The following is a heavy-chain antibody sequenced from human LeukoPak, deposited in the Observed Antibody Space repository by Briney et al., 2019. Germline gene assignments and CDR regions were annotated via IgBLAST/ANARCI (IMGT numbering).Heavy chain of an antibody. D-gene: IGHD2-2*01. J-gene: IGHJ5*02. Sequence: KPSETLYLTCTVPGGPISSYYWSWIRQPAGKGLEWIGRIYTSGSTNYNPSLKSRDTMSVDTSKNQFSLKMSSSTDADTAVYYCARDHCSSTSCNFNWFDPWGQGTLVTVSS. CDR1: GGPISSYY. V-gene: IGHV4-4*07. CDR3: ARDHCSSTSCNFNWFDP. CDR2: IYTSGST.